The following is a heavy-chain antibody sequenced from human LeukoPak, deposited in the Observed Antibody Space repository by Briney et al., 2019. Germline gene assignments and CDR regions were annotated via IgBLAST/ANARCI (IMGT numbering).Heavy chain of an antibody. Sequence: TSETLSLTRTVSGYSISSAYYWGWIRQPPGKGLEWIGNIYHSGRTYYNPTLKSRVTISVDTSKNQFSLKLSSVTAADTAVYYCTRPYYYDSSGYPDYWGQGTLVTVSS. CDR3: TRPYYYDSSGYPDY. CDR2: IYHSGRT. J-gene: IGHJ4*02. CDR1: GYSISSAYY. V-gene: IGHV4-38-2*02. D-gene: IGHD3-22*01.